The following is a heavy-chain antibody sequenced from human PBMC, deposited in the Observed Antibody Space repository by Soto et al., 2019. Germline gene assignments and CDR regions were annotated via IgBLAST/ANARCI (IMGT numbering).Heavy chain of an antibody. J-gene: IGHJ3*01. V-gene: IGHV3-66*01. Sequence: GGSLRLSCAASGFTVSSHFMGWVRQAPGKGLEWVSVTHTGGSTYYADSVKGRFTISRDTPKDALFLQMNSLRAEDTAVYYCAAGSVILSIVDIFDVWGQGAMVTVSS. CDR2: THTGGST. CDR3: AAGSVILSIVDIFDV. D-gene: IGHD3-22*01. CDR1: GFTVSSHF.